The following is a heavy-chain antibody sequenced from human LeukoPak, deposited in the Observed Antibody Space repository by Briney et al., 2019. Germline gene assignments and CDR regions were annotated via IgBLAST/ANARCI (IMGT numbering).Heavy chain of an antibody. Sequence: GGSRGPSGEAPEFTFINAWINWAPQAPGKGRWRVGRIKSKPVGGTTDYAAPVKGRFTISRDDSKNTLYLQVNSLKTEDTAVYYCTTGAPEVTGLDYWGQGTLVTVSS. D-gene: IGHD1-14*01. CDR2: IKSKPVGGTT. J-gene: IGHJ4*02. CDR3: TTGAPEVTGLDY. CDR1: EFTFINAW. V-gene: IGHV3-15*01.